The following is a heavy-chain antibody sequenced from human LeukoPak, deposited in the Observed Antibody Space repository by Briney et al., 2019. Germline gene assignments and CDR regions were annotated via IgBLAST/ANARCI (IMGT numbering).Heavy chain of an antibody. CDR2: IYHSGST. CDR3: ARVEEYSSSWYGGRYYFDY. J-gene: IGHJ4*02. Sequence: PSETLSLTCAVSGGSISSSNWWSWVRQPPGKGLEWIGEIYHSGSTNYNPSLKSRVTISVDKSKNQFPLKLSSVTAADTAVYYCARVEEYSSSWYGGRYYFDYWGQGTLVTVSS. V-gene: IGHV4-4*02. D-gene: IGHD6-13*01. CDR1: GGSISSSNW.